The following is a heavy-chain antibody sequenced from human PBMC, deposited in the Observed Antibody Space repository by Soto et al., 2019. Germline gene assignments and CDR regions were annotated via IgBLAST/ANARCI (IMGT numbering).Heavy chain of an antibody. D-gene: IGHD3-3*01. Sequence: GGSLRLSCAASGFTFSSYWMHWVRQAPGKGLVWVSRINSDGSSTSYADSVKGRFTISRDNAKNTLYLQMNSLRAEDTAVYYCARGRFLEWILFYYGMDVWGQGTTVTVSS. CDR1: GFTFSSYW. CDR3: ARGRFLEWILFYYGMDV. J-gene: IGHJ6*02. V-gene: IGHV3-74*01. CDR2: INSDGSST.